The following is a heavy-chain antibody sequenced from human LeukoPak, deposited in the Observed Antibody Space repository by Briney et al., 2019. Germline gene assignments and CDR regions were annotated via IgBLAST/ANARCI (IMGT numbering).Heavy chain of an antibody. Sequence: ASVKVSCKVSGYTLTELSMHWVRQAPGKGLEWMGGFDPEDGETIYAQKFQGRVTMTEDTSTDTAYMELSSLRSEDTAVYYCATACPPFYDFSLYGMDVWGQGTTVTVSS. V-gene: IGHV1-24*01. J-gene: IGHJ6*02. CDR3: ATACPPFYDFSLYGMDV. CDR1: GYTLTELS. D-gene: IGHD3-3*01. CDR2: FDPEDGET.